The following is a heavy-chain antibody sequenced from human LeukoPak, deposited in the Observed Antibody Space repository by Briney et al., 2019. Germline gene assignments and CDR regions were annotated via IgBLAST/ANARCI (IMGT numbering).Heavy chain of an antibody. Sequence: SETLSLTCTVSGGSISSYYWSWIRQPPGKGLEWVGHIYYLGSINYNPSLKSRVTISIDTSKNYFSLKLNSVIAADTAVYYCARDRPGSYWYFDLWGRGTLVTVSS. J-gene: IGHJ2*01. CDR3: ARDRPGSYWYFDL. V-gene: IGHV4-59*01. D-gene: IGHD3-10*01. CDR2: IYYLGSI. CDR1: GGSISSYY.